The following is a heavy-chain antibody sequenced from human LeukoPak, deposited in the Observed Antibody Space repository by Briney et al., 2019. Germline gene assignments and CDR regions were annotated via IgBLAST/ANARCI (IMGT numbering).Heavy chain of an antibody. Sequence: GGSLRLSCAASGFTFSTYWMTWVRQAPGKGLEWVANIKQDGSQNYYVDSVKGRFTISRDNAKNSLYLQMNSLRTEDTAVYYCARGDPPGTYWGQGTLVTVSS. CDR3: ARGDPPGTY. CDR2: IKQDGSQN. V-gene: IGHV3-7*01. CDR1: GFTFSTYW. J-gene: IGHJ4*02. D-gene: IGHD1-1*01.